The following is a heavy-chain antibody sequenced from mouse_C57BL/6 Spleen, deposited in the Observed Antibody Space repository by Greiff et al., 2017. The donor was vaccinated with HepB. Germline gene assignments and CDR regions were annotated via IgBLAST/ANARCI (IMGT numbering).Heavy chain of an antibody. CDR2: ISYDGSN. CDR1: GYSITSGYY. Sequence: EVKLVESGPGLVKPSQSLSLTCSVTGYSITSGYYWNWIRQFPGNKLEWMGYISYDGSNNYNPSLKNRISITRDTSKNQFFLKLNSVTTEDTATYYCARSYYGSSYDWYFDVWGTGTTVTVSS. CDR3: ARSYYGSSYDWYFDV. D-gene: IGHD1-1*01. J-gene: IGHJ1*03. V-gene: IGHV3-6*01.